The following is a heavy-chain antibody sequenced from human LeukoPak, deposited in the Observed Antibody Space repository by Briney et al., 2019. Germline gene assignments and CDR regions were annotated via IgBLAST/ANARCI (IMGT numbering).Heavy chain of an antibody. Sequence: PSETLSLTCALSGGSIKNYYWSWIRQPLGKGLEWIGYVYYTGTTSYNPSLKSRVTISVETSKNQFSLTLNSVTAAGTAVYHCARQSDPYYHYGLDFWGQGTTVIVSS. CDR1: GGSIKNYY. J-gene: IGHJ6*02. CDR3: ARQSDPYYHYGLDF. V-gene: IGHV4-59*01. CDR2: VYYTGTT.